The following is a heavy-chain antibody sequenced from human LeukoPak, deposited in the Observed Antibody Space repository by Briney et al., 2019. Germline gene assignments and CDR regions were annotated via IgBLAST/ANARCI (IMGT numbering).Heavy chain of an antibody. Sequence: SETLSLTCAVSGGSFRGYYWSWVRQPPGKRLGWGGEINHRGSTNYNPSLKSRVTISVDTSKNQFSLKLSSVTAADTAVYYCARRGRYSYGYLGTQGRFDRWGQGTLVTVSS. J-gene: IGHJ5*02. CDR2: INHRGST. V-gene: IGHV4-34*01. CDR3: ARRGRYSYGYLGTQGRFDR. D-gene: IGHD5-18*01. CDR1: GGSFRGYY.